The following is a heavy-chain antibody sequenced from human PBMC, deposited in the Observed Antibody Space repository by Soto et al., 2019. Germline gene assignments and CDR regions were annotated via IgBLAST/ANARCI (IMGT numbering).Heavy chain of an antibody. Sequence: ASVKVSCKASGYTFTGYYMHWVRQAPGQGLEWMGWINPNSGGTNYAQKFQGRVTMTRDTSISTAYMELSRLRSDDTAVYYCARDPGSKTAAGTPKPFDYWGQGTLVTVSS. CDR2: INPNSGGT. V-gene: IGHV1-2*02. D-gene: IGHD6-13*01. J-gene: IGHJ4*02. CDR1: GYTFTGYY. CDR3: ARDPGSKTAAGTPKPFDY.